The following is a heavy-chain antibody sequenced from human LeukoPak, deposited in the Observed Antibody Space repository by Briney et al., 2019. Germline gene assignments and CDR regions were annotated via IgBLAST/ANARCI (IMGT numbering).Heavy chain of an antibody. Sequence: QTGGSLRLSCAASGFTFSSYVMSWVRQAPGKGLEWVSAISSGGGTTYYADSVKGRFTISRDNSKNTLYLQMNSLRAEDTAVYYCAKVGSSFTEGYWGQGTLVTVSS. CDR1: GFTFSSYV. D-gene: IGHD3-3*01. CDR3: AKVGSSFTEGY. CDR2: ISSGGGTT. V-gene: IGHV3-23*01. J-gene: IGHJ4*02.